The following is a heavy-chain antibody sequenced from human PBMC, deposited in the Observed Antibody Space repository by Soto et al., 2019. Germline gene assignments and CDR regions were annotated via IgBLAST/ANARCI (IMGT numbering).Heavy chain of an antibody. V-gene: IGHV1-69*13. J-gene: IGHJ4*02. Sequence: SVKVSCKASGGTFSSYAISWVRQAPGQGLEWMGGIIPIFGTANYAQKFQGRVTITADESTSTAYMELSSLRSEDTAVYYCARDGQYGVIAVAGLFDHGGQGNLVTGS. CDR2: IIPIFGTA. CDR1: GGTFSSYA. CDR3: ARDGQYGVIAVAGLFDH. D-gene: IGHD6-19*01.